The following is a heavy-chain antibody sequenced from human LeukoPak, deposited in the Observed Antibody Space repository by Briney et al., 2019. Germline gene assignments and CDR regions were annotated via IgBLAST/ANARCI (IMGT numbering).Heavy chain of an antibody. CDR3: ARSVAAAAAGPGHFDY. CDR2: ITYSENA. D-gene: IGHD6-13*01. J-gene: IGHJ4*02. V-gene: IGHV4-39*01. Sequence: SETLSLTCTVSGGSISSSGYYWGWIRQPPGKGLEWLGSITYSENAYDYPSLKSRVTISVDTSKNQFSLKLSSVTAAGTAVYYCARSVAAAAAGPGHFDYWGQGTLVTVSS. CDR1: GGSISSSGYY.